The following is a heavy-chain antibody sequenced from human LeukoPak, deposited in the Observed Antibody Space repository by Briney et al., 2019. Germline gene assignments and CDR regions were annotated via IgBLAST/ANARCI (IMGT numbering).Heavy chain of an antibody. V-gene: IGHV3-7*01. CDR3: KSGGAAPGSFDN. CDR2: IKYDGDEE. Sequence: GGSLRLSCAASGFTFSDYWMRWMRQAPGKGLEWVANIKYDGDEEYYVDSVKGRFTISRDNAKNSLYLQLNSLRVEDTAVYYCKSGGAAPGSFDNWGQGTLVTVSP. CDR1: GFTFSDYW. D-gene: IGHD6-13*01. J-gene: IGHJ4*02.